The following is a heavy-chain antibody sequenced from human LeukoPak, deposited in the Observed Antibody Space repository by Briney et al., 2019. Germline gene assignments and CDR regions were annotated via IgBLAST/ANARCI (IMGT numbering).Heavy chain of an antibody. CDR1: GGSISSSSYY. Sequence: PSETLSLTCTVSGGSISSSSYYWGWIRQPPGKGLEWIGSIYYSGSTYYNPSLKSRVTISVDTSKNQFSLSLSSVTAADTAVYYCAKTGRPNNSGWYRWFDPWGQGTLVTVSS. D-gene: IGHD6-19*01. CDR3: AKTGRPNNSGWYRWFDP. J-gene: IGHJ5*02. V-gene: IGHV4-39*07. CDR2: IYYSGST.